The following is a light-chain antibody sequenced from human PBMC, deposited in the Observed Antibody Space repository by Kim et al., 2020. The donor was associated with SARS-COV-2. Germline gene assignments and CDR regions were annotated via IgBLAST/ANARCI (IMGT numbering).Light chain of an antibody. CDR3: AAWDDILNNVL. CDR1: SSNIGAVA. CDR2: SYN. Sequence: GQRVTISCSGSSSNIGAVAVNWYQQLPGTAPKLLIYSYNQRPSGVPDRCSGSRSGTSASLAISGLQSEDEAEYYCAAWDDILNNVLFGGGTQLTVL. J-gene: IGLJ2*01. V-gene: IGLV1-44*01.